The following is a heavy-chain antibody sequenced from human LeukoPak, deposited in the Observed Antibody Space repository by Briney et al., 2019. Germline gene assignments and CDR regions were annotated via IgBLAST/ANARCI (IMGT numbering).Heavy chain of an antibody. D-gene: IGHD2/OR15-2a*01. J-gene: IGHJ4*02. CDR3: AREGPRGNSQFDY. CDR1: GFTFSSYG. V-gene: IGHV3-33*01. CDR2: IWYDGSNK. Sequence: GGSLKLSCAASGFTFSSYGMHWVRQAPGKGLEWVALIWYDGSNKYYTDSVKGRLTISRDNSKNTLYLQMNSLRAEDTAIYYCAREGPRGNSQFDYWGQGTLVTVSS.